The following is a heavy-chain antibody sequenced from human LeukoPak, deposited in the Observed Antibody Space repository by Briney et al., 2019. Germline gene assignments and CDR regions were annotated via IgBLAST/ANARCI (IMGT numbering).Heavy chain of an antibody. CDR3: ARVSLYGDYVGRGDY. Sequence: ASVKVSCKASGYTFTSYGISWVRQAPGQGLEWMGWISAYNGNTNYAQKLQGRVTMTTDTSTSTAYMELRSLRSDDTAVYYCARVSLYGDYVGRGDYWGQGTLVTVSS. CDR1: GYTFTSYG. CDR2: ISAYNGNT. D-gene: IGHD4-17*01. J-gene: IGHJ4*02. V-gene: IGHV1-18*01.